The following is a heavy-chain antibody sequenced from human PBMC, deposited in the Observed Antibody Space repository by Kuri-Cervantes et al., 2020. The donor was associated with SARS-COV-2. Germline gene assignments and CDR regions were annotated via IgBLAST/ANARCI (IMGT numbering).Heavy chain of an antibody. CDR2: IDASGST. D-gene: IGHD3-3*01. J-gene: IGHJ5*02. Sequence: GSLRLSCIVSGGSITSYYWYWLRQPAGKGLECIGRIDASGSTNTKPSLLGRVTMSIGTSNKQLSLRLTSVTAADTAVYYCVKGGARITNSGVVIANWFDPWGQGTLVTVSS. V-gene: IGHV4-4*07. CDR3: VKGGARITNSGVVIANWFDP. CDR1: GGSITSYY.